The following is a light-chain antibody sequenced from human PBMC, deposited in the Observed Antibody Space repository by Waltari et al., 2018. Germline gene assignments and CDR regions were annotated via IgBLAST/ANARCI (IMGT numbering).Light chain of an antibody. CDR2: DAS. V-gene: IGKV1-33*01. Sequence: DIQLTQSPSSLSASVGDRVTITCQASQDISNHLNWYQQKPGKAPNLVIYDASNLETGVPSRFSGSGSGTDFTFTIASLQPEDIATYHCQQYDNPPYTFGQGTKL. CDR1: QDISNH. J-gene: IGKJ2*01. CDR3: QQYDNPPYT.